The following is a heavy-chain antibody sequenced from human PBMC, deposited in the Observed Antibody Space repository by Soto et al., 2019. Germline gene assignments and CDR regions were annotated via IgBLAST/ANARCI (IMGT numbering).Heavy chain of an antibody. V-gene: IGHV3-11*04. J-gene: IGHJ3*02. Sequence: LSLTCAVYGGSCSGYYWSWIRQPPGKGLEWVSYISFSDNSIYYADSVKGRFTISRDNSKNTLYLQMNSLRAEDTAVYYCARDPSSGYVPDAFDIWGQGTMVTVSS. CDR2: ISFSDNSI. CDR3: ARDPSSGYVPDAFDI. D-gene: IGHD3-22*01. CDR1: GGSCSGYY.